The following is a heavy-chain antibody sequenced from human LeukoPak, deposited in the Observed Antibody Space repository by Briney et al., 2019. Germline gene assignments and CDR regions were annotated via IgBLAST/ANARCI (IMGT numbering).Heavy chain of an antibody. Sequence: GESLKISCKGSGYSFSSYWIAWVRQMPGKGLEWMGIIYPGDSDTRYSPSFQGQVTISVDKSISTAYLQWSSLKASDTAMYYCARIYGDYYYYYYMDVWGKGTTVTVSS. D-gene: IGHD4-17*01. CDR1: GYSFSSYW. J-gene: IGHJ6*03. CDR3: ARIYGDYYYYYYMDV. V-gene: IGHV5-51*01. CDR2: IYPGDSDT.